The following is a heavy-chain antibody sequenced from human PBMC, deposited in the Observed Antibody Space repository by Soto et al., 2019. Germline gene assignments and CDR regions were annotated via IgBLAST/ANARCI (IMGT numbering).Heavy chain of an antibody. D-gene: IGHD2-2*01. Sequence: TGESLKISCKGSGYSFTSYWIGWVRQMPGKGLEWMGIIYPGDSDTRYSPSFQGQVTISADKSISTAYLQWSSLKASDTAMYYCARSWDIVVVPAAQGTFDIWGQGTMVTVSS. CDR1: GYSFTSYW. CDR3: ARSWDIVVVPAAQGTFDI. V-gene: IGHV5-51*01. J-gene: IGHJ3*02. CDR2: IYPGDSDT.